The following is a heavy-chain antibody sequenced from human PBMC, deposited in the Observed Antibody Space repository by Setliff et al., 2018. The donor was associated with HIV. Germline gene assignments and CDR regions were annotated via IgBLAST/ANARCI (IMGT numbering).Heavy chain of an antibody. Sequence: PSETPSLTCTVSGGSIIGRYWSWIRQPAGKGLEWIGRIYPSGSANYNPSLKSRAIISVDRSKNQFSLKLKSVTAADTAVYYCARDSVSGVVTADNNWFDPWGQGILVTSPQ. D-gene: IGHD2-21*02. CDR3: ARDSVSGVVTADNNWFDP. J-gene: IGHJ5*02. V-gene: IGHV4-4*07. CDR2: IYPSGSA. CDR1: GGSIIGRY.